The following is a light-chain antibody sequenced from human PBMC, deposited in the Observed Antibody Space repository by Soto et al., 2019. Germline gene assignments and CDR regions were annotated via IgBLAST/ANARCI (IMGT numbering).Light chain of an antibody. CDR1: QSVSSN. CDR3: QQYDKWPPTT. Sequence: EIVMTQSPATLSVSPGERATLSRRASQSVSSNLAWYQQKPGQAPRLLIYGASTRATGIPARFSGRGSGTFFTLTISGLQSEDFATYYCQQYDKWPPTTFGQGTRLEI. V-gene: IGKV3-15*01. J-gene: IGKJ5*01. CDR2: GAS.